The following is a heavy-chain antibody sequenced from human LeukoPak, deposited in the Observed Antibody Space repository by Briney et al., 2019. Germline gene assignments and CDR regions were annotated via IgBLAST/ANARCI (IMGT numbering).Heavy chain of an antibody. CDR1: GYRFTNYW. Sequence: GESLKISCKGSGYRFTNYWIGWVRQMPGKGLEWMGIIYPGDSGTRYSPSFQGQVTISADKSISTAYLQWSSLKASDTAVYYCARRAAEWELLDYWGQGTLVTVSS. D-gene: IGHD1-26*01. CDR2: IYPGDSGT. J-gene: IGHJ4*02. CDR3: ARRAAEWELLDY. V-gene: IGHV5-51*01.